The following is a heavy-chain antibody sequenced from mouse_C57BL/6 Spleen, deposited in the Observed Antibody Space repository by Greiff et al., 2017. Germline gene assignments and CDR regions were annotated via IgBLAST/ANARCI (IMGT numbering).Heavy chain of an antibody. CDR2: INPSNGGT. J-gene: IGHJ1*03. V-gene: IGHV1-53*01. D-gene: IGHD1-1*01. Sequence: VQLQQPGTELVKPGASVKLSCKASGYTFTSYWMHWVKQRPGQGLEWIGNINPSNGGTNYNEKFKSKATLTVDKSSSPAYMQLSSLTSEDSAVYYCARYYYGSSYWYFDVWGTGTTGTVSS. CDR1: GYTFTSYW. CDR3: ARYYYGSSYWYFDV.